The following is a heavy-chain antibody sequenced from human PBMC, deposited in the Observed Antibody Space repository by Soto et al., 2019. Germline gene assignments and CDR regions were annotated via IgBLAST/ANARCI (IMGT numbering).Heavy chain of an antibody. J-gene: IGHJ4*02. CDR2: IIPIFGTA. D-gene: IGHD2-21*02. CDR3: ARDGGRYCGGACPIDY. Sequence: QVQLVQSGAEVKKPGSSVKVSCKASGGTFSSYAISWVRQAPGQGLEWMGGIIPIFGTANYAQKFQGRVTITXXEXTIXAYMELSSLRSEDTAVYYCARDGGRYCGGACPIDYWGQGTLVTVSS. CDR1: GGTFSSYA. V-gene: IGHV1-69*05.